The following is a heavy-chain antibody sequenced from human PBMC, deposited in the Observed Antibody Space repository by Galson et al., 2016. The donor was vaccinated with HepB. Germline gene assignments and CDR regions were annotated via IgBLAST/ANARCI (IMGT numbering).Heavy chain of an antibody. CDR2: IKEDGSDE. CDR1: GFTFRNYW. D-gene: IGHD3-22*01. Sequence: SLRLSCAASGFTFRNYWMIWVRQAPGKGLEWVANIKEDGSDEYYVDSVKGRFTVSRDNARNSLYLQMNSLRADDTAVYYCARELPPTYLKYDTTCYCDFWGQGTLVSVSS. V-gene: IGHV3-7*03. J-gene: IGHJ4*02. CDR3: ARELPPTYLKYDTTCYCDF.